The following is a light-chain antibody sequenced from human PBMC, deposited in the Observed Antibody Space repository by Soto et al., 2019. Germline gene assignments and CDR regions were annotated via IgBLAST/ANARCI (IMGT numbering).Light chain of an antibody. Sequence: EIVLTQSPGTLSLSPGERATLSCRASQSVSSSFLAWYQQKPDQAPRLLIYGASSRATGIPDRFSGRGSGTDFTLTISRLEPDDFAVYYCQQYSSSPLTFGGGTKVEIK. CDR1: QSVSSSF. CDR2: GAS. CDR3: QQYSSSPLT. J-gene: IGKJ4*01. V-gene: IGKV3-20*01.